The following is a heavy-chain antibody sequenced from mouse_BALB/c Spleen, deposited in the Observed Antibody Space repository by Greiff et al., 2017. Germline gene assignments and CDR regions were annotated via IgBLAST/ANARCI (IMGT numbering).Heavy chain of an antibody. J-gene: IGHJ3*01. V-gene: IGHV3-6*02. D-gene: IGHD2-10*02. CDR2: ISYDGSN. Sequence: EVKLVESGPGLVKPSQSLSLTCSVTGYSITSGYYWNWIRQFPGNKLEWMGYISYDGSNNYNPSLKNRISITRDTSKNQFFLKLNSVTTEDTATYYCARGYGAYWGQGTLVTVSA. CDR3: ARGYGAY. CDR1: GYSITSGYY.